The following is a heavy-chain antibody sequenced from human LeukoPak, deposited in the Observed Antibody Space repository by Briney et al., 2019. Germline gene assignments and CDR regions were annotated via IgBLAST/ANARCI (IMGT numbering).Heavy chain of an antibody. CDR1: GFTFSTNA. CDR2: INSDGSSI. CDR3: AREGRVSGYDFDC. V-gene: IGHV3-74*03. J-gene: IGHJ4*02. D-gene: IGHD5-12*01. Sequence: PGGSLRLSCITSGFTFSTNAIDWVRQAPGKGLVWVSRINSDGSSITYADSVKGRFTISRDNAKNTLYLQMNSLRVEDTAVYYCAREGRVSGYDFDCWGQGTLVTVSS.